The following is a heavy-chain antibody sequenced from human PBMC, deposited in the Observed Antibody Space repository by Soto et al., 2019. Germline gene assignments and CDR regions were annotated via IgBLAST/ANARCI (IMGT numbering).Heavy chain of an antibody. Sequence: QVQVVQSGAEVKKPGASVKVSCKASGYTFTSYGITWVRQAPGQGLEWLGWINGYNGNTNYAQKLQGRVTMTTDTSTSTAYMELRSLRSDDTAVYYCARMGDVPYYYYGMDVWGQGTTVTVSS. CDR2: INGYNGNT. V-gene: IGHV1-18*01. CDR1: GYTFTSYG. CDR3: ARMGDVPYYYYGMDV. J-gene: IGHJ6*02. D-gene: IGHD3-16*01.